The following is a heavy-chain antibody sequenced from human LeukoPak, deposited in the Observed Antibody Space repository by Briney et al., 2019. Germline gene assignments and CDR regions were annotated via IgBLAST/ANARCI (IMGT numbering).Heavy chain of an antibody. CDR3: ARVLQDGILTY. CDR1: GGTFSSYA. Sequence: RASVKVSCKASGGTFSSYAISWVRQAPGQGLEWMGWISAYNGNTNYAQKLQGRVTMTTDTSTSTAYMELRGLRSDDTAVYYCARVLQDGILTYWGQGTLVTVSS. J-gene: IGHJ4*02. CDR2: ISAYNGNT. D-gene: IGHD3-9*01. V-gene: IGHV1-18*01.